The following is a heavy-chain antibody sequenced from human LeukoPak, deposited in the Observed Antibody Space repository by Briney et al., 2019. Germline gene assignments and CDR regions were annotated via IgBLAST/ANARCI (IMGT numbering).Heavy chain of an antibody. J-gene: IGHJ4*02. CDR3: ARDHSSLMVRGVIGY. CDR1: GFTFSSYA. Sequence: GGSLRLSCAASGFTFSSYAMHWVRQAPGKGLEWVAVISYDGSNKYYADSVKGRFTISRDSSKNTLYLQMNSLRAEDTAVYYCARDHSSLMVRGVIGYWGQGTLVTVSS. D-gene: IGHD3-10*01. V-gene: IGHV3-30-3*01. CDR2: ISYDGSNK.